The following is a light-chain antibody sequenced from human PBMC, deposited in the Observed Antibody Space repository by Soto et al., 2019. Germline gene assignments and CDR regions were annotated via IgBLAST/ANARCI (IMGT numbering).Light chain of an antibody. CDR2: AAS. CDR3: QHSYSGPLS. J-gene: IGKJ2*01. V-gene: IGKV1-39*01. Sequence: DIQMTQSPSSLSASVGDRVTITCRASQSIGSSLNWYQQKPGEAPKLLIYAASFLQSGVPSRFSGRGSGTDFTLTISSLQPEDFASYYCQHSYSGPLSFGHGTKLEIQ. CDR1: QSIGSS.